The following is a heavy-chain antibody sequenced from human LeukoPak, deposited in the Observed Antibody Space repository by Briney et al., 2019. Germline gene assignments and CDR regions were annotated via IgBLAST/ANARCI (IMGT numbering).Heavy chain of an antibody. V-gene: IGHV4-38-2*02. Sequence: PSETLSLTCTVSGYSISSGYYWGWIRQPPGKGLEWIGSIYHSGSTYYNPSLKSRVTISVDTSKNQFSLKLSSVTAADTAVYYCARDRPSDWFDPWGQGTLVTVSS. J-gene: IGHJ5*02. CDR3: ARDRPSDWFDP. CDR2: IYHSGST. D-gene: IGHD2-2*01. CDR1: GYSISSGYY.